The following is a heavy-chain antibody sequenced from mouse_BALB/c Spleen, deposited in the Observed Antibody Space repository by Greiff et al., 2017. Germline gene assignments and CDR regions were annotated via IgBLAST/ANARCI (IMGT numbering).Heavy chain of an antibody. Sequence: VMLVESGGGLVKPGGSLKLSCAASGFTFSDYYMYWVRQTPEKRLEWVATISDGGSYTYYPDSVKGRFTISRDNAKNNLYLQMSSLKSEDTAMYYCARDYGNYVAMDYWGQGTSVTVSS. V-gene: IGHV5-4*02. CDR2: ISDGGSYT. D-gene: IGHD2-1*01. CDR3: ARDYGNYVAMDY. J-gene: IGHJ4*01. CDR1: GFTFSDYY.